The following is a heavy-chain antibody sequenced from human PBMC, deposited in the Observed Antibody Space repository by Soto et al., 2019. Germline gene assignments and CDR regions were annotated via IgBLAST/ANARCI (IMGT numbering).Heavy chain of an antibody. CDR3: ARLQVPAAIGYYGMDV. CDR1: GYTFTSYA. J-gene: IGHJ6*02. Sequence: WASVKVSCKASGYTFTSYAMHWVRQAPGQRLEWMGWINAGNGNTKYSQKFQGRVTITRDTSASTAYMELSSLRSEDTAVYYCARLQVPAAIGYYGMDVWGQGTTVTVSS. CDR2: INAGNGNT. V-gene: IGHV1-3*01. D-gene: IGHD2-2*02.